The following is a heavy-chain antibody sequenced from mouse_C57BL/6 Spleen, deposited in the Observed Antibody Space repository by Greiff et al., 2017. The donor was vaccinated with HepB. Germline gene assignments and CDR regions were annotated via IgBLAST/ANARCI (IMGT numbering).Heavy chain of an antibody. J-gene: IGHJ3*01. V-gene: IGHV1-82*01. CDR2: IYPGDGDT. CDR3: ADGLGQVWFAY. D-gene: IGHD2-4*01. CDR1: GYAFSSSW. Sequence: QVQLQQSGPELVKPGASVKISCKASGYAFSSSWMNWVKQRPGKGLEWIGRIYPGDGDTNYNGKFKGKATLTADKSSSTAYMQLSSLTSEDSAVYCCADGLGQVWFAYWGQGTLVTVSA.